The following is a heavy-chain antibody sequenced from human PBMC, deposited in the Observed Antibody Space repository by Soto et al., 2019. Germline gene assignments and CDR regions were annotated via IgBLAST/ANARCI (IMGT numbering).Heavy chain of an antibody. V-gene: IGHV4-59*08. D-gene: IGHD6-13*01. J-gene: IGHJ5*02. Sequence: SETLSLTCTFSGGSISSYYWSWIRQPPGKGLEWIGYIYYSGSTNYNPSLKSRVTISVDTSKNQFSLKLSSVTAADTAVYYCARAGAAAGTWFDPWGQGTLVTVSS. CDR1: GGSISSYY. CDR2: IYYSGST. CDR3: ARAGAAAGTWFDP.